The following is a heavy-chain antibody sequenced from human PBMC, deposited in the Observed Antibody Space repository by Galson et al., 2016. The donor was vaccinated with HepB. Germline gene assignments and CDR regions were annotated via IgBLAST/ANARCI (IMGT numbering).Heavy chain of an antibody. CDR3: AREYSSFDY. D-gene: IGHD6-19*01. V-gene: IGHV4-59*01. Sequence: LSLTCTVSGDSISSYYWHWIRLPTGKGLEWIGYVHNSGYTTYNPSLNGPVTISMDTSKNQFSLKLSSVTAADTAVYYCAREYSSFDYVGHGILVTVSS. CDR2: VHNSGYT. J-gene: IGHJ4*03. CDR1: GDSISSYY.